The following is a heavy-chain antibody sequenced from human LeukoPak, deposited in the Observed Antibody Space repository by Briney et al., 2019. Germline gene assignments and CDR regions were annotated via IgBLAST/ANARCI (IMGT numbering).Heavy chain of an antibody. CDR1: GFTFSNYG. CDR3: AKVCLLNVYSPAS. J-gene: IGHJ5*02. V-gene: IGHV3-33*06. D-gene: IGHD3-16*01. CDR2: IWYDGSNK. Sequence: GGSLRLSCAASGFTFSNYGMHWVRQAPGKGLEWVALIWYDGSNKYYADSVKGRFTISRDNSKNTLFLQMHSLRAEDTAVYYCAKVCLLNVYSPASWGQGTLVTVSS.